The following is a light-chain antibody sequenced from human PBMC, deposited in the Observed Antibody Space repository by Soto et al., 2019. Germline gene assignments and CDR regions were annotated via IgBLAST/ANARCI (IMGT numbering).Light chain of an antibody. Sequence: QSALTQPASVSGSPGQSITISCTGTSSDVGGYNYVSWYQQHPDKAPKLMIYQVTNRPSGVSNRFSGSKSANTASLTISGLQADDEADYYCSSYTSSNTWVFGGGTKLTVL. CDR2: QVT. V-gene: IGLV2-14*01. CDR3: SSYTSSNTWV. CDR1: SSDVGGYNY. J-gene: IGLJ3*02.